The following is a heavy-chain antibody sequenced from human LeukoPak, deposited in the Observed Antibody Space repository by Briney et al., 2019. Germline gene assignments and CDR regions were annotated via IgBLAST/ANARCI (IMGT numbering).Heavy chain of an antibody. D-gene: IGHD6-19*01. J-gene: IGHJ4*02. Sequence: QPGRSLRLSCAASGFTFSSYGMHWVRQAPGKGLEWVAVISYDGSNKYYADSVKGRFTISRDNSKNTLYLQMNSLRAEDTAVYYCAKAHSSGWYYFDYWGQGTPVTVSS. CDR3: AKAHSSGWYYFDY. V-gene: IGHV3-30*18. CDR2: ISYDGSNK. CDR1: GFTFSSYG.